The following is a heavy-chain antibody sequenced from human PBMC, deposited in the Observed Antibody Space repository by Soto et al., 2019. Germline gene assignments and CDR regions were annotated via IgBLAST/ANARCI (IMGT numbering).Heavy chain of an antibody. D-gene: IGHD6-6*01. V-gene: IGHV3-21*01. CDR3: AREGESGAARPRWFDP. J-gene: IGHJ5*02. CDR1: GFTFSSYS. Sequence: EVQLVESGGGLGQPGGSLRLSCAASGFTFSSYSMNWVRQAPGKGLEWVSSISSSSSYIYYADSVKGRFTISRDNAKNSLYLQMNSLRAEDTAVYYCAREGESGAARPRWFDPWGQGTLVTVSS. CDR2: ISSSSSYI.